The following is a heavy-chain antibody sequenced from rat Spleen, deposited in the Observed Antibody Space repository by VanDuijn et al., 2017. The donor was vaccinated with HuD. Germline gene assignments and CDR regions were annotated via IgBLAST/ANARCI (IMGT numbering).Heavy chain of an antibody. CDR1: GFTFSNYD. CDR3: ARHGYTRYYFDY. D-gene: IGHD1-9*01. CDR2: ISPSGGST. V-gene: IGHV5-25*01. J-gene: IGHJ2*01. Sequence: EVQLVESGGGLVQPGRSLKLSCAASGFTFSNYDMAWVRQAPTKGLEWVASISPSGGSTYYPDSVKGRFTISRDNAKSTLYLQMDSLRSEDTASYYCARHGYTRYYFDYWGQGVMVTVSS.